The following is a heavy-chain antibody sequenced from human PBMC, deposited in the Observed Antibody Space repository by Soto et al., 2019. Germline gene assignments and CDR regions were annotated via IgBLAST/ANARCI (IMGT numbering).Heavy chain of an antibody. CDR2: IDPSDSYT. CDR1: GYSFTSYW. Sequence: GESLKISCKGSGYSFTSYWISWVRQMPGKGLEWMGRIDPSDSYTNYSPSFQGHVTISADKSISTAYLQWSSLKASDTATYYCARRGTVTTGHYYYGMDVWGQGTTVTVSS. J-gene: IGHJ6*02. CDR3: ARRGTVTTGHYYYGMDV. D-gene: IGHD4-17*01. V-gene: IGHV5-10-1*01.